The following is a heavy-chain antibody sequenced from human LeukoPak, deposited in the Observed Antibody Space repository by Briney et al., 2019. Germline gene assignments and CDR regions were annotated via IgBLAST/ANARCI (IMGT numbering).Heavy chain of an antibody. J-gene: IGHJ4*02. D-gene: IGHD2-21*02. CDR2: IPGSGGRT. CDR3: AKEPAYCGGDCYFPLDY. V-gene: IGHV3-23*01. Sequence: GGSLRLSCAASGFTFSDYTLTWVRQPPGKGLEWVSAIPGSGGRTYYADSVKGRFTISRDNSKNTLYLQMNNLRAGDTAVYYCAKEPAYCGGDCYFPLDYWGQGTLVTVSS. CDR1: GFTFSDYT.